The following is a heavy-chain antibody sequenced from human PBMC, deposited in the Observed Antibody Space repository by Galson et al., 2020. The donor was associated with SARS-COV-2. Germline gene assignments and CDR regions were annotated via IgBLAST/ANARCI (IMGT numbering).Heavy chain of an antibody. Sequence: GESLKISCAASGFTFSSYAMHWVRQAPGKGLEWVAVISYDGSNKYYADSVKGRFTISRDNSKNTLYLQMNSLRAEDTAVYYCASWILDYYGMDVWGQGTTVTVSS. V-gene: IGHV3-30*04. CDR3: ASWILDYYGMDV. CDR2: ISYDGSNK. J-gene: IGHJ6*02. D-gene: IGHD2-2*03. CDR1: GFTFSSYA.